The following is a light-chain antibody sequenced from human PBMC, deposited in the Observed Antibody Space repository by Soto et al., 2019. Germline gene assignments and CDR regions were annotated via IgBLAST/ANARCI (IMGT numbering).Light chain of an antibody. CDR1: QSISSW. CDR2: KAS. J-gene: IGKJ2*01. V-gene: IGKV1-5*03. Sequence: DIQMTQSPSTLSASVGDRVTITCRASQSISSWLAWYQQKPGKAPKLLIYKASSLESGVPSRFSGSGSGTEFTLTISSLQPDDFAPYYCQQYNSYPYTFGQGTKLLIK. CDR3: QQYNSYPYT.